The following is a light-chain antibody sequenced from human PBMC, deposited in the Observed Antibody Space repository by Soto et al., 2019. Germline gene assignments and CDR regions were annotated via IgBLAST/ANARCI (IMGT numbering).Light chain of an antibody. J-gene: IGKJ3*01. CDR1: QSGGSF. Sequence: IQMAQSPSPLSASVGDRVSITCRASQSGGSFLNWFQQKPGKAPKLLIFGASSLQSGVPSRFSGSGSGTDFTLTINSLQPEDFATYYCQQSYSTPFTFGPGTKVDVK. CDR3: QQSYSTPFT. CDR2: GAS. V-gene: IGKV1-39*01.